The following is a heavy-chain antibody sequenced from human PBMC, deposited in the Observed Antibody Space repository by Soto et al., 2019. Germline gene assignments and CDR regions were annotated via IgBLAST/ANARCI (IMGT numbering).Heavy chain of an antibody. D-gene: IGHD5-12*01. CDR1: GFTFSSYA. V-gene: IGHV3-23*01. CDR3: AKGSYSGYDWGNFDY. Sequence: GGSLRLSCAASGFTFSSYAMSWVRQAPGKGLEWVSAISGSGGSTYYADSVKGRFTNSRDNSKNTLYLQMNSLRAEDTAVYYCAKGSYSGYDWGNFDYWGQGTLVTVSS. CDR2: ISGSGGST. J-gene: IGHJ4*02.